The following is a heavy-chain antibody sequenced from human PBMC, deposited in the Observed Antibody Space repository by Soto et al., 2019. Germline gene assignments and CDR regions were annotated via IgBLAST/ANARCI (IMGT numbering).Heavy chain of an antibody. CDR2: TYYRSKWYN. V-gene: IGHV6-1*01. D-gene: IGHD3-16*02. Sequence: SQTLSLTCAISGDSVSSNSAAWNWIRQSPSRGLEWLGRTYYRSKWYNDYAVSVKSRITINPDTSKNQFSLQLNSVTPEDTAVYYCARSGTPIMITFGGVIATAFDIWGQGTMVTVSS. CDR1: GDSVSSNSAA. J-gene: IGHJ3*02. CDR3: ARSGTPIMITFGGVIATAFDI.